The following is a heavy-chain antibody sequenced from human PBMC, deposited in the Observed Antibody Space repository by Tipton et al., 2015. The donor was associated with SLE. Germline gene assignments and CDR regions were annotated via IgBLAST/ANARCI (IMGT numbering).Heavy chain of an antibody. CDR2: INSNGDRT. Sequence: SLRLSCAASGFTFSNYAMHWVRQVPGKGLEYVSAINSNGDRTWYVDSVKGRFTISRDNSKNTLFLQMGSLRAEDRAVYYCARDAPAAPDPHDAYDLWGQRTMVTVSS. J-gene: IGHJ3*01. V-gene: IGHV3-64*02. CDR1: GFTFSNYA. CDR3: ARDAPAAPDPHDAYDL. D-gene: IGHD6-13*01.